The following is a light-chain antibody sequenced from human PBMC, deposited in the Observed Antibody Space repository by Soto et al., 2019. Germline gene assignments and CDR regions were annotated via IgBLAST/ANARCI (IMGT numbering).Light chain of an antibody. Sequence: AVGTQEPSLTVSAGGTVTLTCGSSTGAVTNGHYPYWFQQKPGQAPRTLIYDTTNRHSWTPARFSGSLLGGKAALTLSGAQPEDEAEYYCLLSYNGPYVFGTGTKVTV. CDR2: DTT. CDR3: LLSYNGPYV. J-gene: IGLJ1*01. CDR1: TGAVTNGHY. V-gene: IGLV7-46*01.